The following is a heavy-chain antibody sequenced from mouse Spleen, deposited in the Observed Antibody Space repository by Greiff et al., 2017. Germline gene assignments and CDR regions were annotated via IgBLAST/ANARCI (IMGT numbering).Heavy chain of an antibody. D-gene: IGHD2-1*01. J-gene: IGHJ3*01. CDR3: ARDHGNYGTY. V-gene: IGHV2-9*02. Sequence: QVQLQQSGPGLVAPSQSLSITCTVSGFSLTSYGVHWVRQPPGKGLEWLGVIWAGGSTNYNSALMSRLSISKDNSKGQVFLKMNSLQTDDTAMYYCARDHGNYGTYWGQGTLVTVSA. CDR1: GFSLTSYG. CDR2: IWAGGST.